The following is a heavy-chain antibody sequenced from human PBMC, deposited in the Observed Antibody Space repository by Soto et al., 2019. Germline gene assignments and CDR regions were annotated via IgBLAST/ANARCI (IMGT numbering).Heavy chain of an antibody. CDR1: GGSIXXXXXX. V-gene: IGHV4-39*01. J-gene: IGHJ4*02. Sequence: SETLSLTCTVSGGSIXXXXXXXXXXXXPPGKGLESIANIYYDGNTYYNPSLKGRVTISLDTSKNQFSLRLNSVTAADPAVYYCARSSIKPQVFMYPFDSWSQGTLVTVSS. CDR3: ARSSIKPQVFMYPFDS. CDR2: IYYDGNT. D-gene: IGHD3-3*01.